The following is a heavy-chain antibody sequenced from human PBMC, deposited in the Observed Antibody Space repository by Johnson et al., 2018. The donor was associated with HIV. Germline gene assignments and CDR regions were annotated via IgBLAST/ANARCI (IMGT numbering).Heavy chain of an antibody. CDR2: IASLGDNT. CDR3: ARTRQGAFDI. V-gene: IGHV3-64*04. Sequence: QVQLVESGGGVVQPGESLRLSCAPSGFTFSRHPMHWVRQAPGKGLEHVATIASLGDNTYYADSVKGRFTISRDNSKNTLYLQMNSLRPQDTAVYYCARTRQGAFDIWGQGTMVTVSS. J-gene: IGHJ3*02. CDR1: GFTFSRHP.